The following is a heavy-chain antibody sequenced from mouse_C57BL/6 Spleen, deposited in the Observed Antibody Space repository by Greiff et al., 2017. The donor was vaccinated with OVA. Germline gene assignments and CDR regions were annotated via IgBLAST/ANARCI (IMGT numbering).Heavy chain of an antibody. J-gene: IGHJ3*01. CDR3: ALYDYTFAY. D-gene: IGHD2-4*01. Sequence: EVMLVESGGGLVKPGGSLKLSCAASGFTFSSYTMSWVRQTPEKRLEWVATISGGGGNTYYPDSVKGRFTISRDNAKNTLYLQMSSLRSEDTALYYCALYDYTFAYWGQGTLVTVSA. V-gene: IGHV5-9*01. CDR1: GFTFSSYT. CDR2: ISGGGGNT.